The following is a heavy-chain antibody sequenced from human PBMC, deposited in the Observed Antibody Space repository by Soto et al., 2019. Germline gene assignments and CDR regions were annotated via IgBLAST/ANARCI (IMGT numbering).Heavy chain of an antibody. CDR2: IIPIFGTA. J-gene: IGHJ4*01. CDR1: GGTFNNYV. V-gene: IGHV1-69*06. CDR3: PSLGIYRRALAGWLADAEFDD. Sequence: GASVKVSCKASGGTFNNYVINWVRQAPGQGLEWMGGIIPIFGTAKYAQKFQGRVTITAGKSTSTAYMELDSLRSEDTAVHYCPSLGIYRRALAGWLADAEFDDWG. D-gene: IGHD6-19*01.